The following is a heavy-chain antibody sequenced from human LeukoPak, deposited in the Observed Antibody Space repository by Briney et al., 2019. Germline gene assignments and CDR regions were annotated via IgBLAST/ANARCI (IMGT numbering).Heavy chain of an antibody. V-gene: IGHV4-39*07. CDR3: ARDEADPYDILTGYPYYFDY. J-gene: IGHJ4*02. CDR1: GGSISSSSYY. CDR2: IYYSGST. Sequence: PSETLSLTCTVSGGSISSSSYYWGWIRQPPGKGLEWIGSIYYSGSTYYNPSLKSRVTISVDTSKNQFSLKLSSVTAADTAVYYCARDEADPYDILTGYPYYFDYWAREPWSPSPQ. D-gene: IGHD3-9*01.